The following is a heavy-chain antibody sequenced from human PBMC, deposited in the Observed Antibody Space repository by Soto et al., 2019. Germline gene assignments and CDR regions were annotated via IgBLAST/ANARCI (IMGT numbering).Heavy chain of an antibody. CDR2: IIPNPDIP. J-gene: IGHJ3*01. CDR3: ARARITTRGGAFDL. V-gene: IGHV1-69*02. Sequence: QVQLVQSGAEVKKPGSSVKVSCKAPGGTFSTYIISWVRQTPGQGLEWMGRIIPNPDIPDHAQKLQGRVTVAADKSTSTAYTEVSSLRSEDKAVYDCARARITTRGGAFDLWGQGTMVTVSP. CDR1: GGTFSTYI. D-gene: IGHD3-3*01.